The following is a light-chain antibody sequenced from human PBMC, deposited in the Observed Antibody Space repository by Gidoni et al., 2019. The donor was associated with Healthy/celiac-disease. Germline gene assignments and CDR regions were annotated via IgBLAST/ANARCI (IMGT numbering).Light chain of an antibody. CDR2: AES. J-gene: IGKJ1*01. CDR1: QGISSY. Sequence: DIHLTQSPSFLSASVGDRVTITCRASQGISSYLAVYPQKPGNAPKLLIYAESTLQSGVPSRFSGSGSGTEFTLTISSLQPADFATYYCKQSRAFGQGTKVEIK. V-gene: IGKV1-9*01. CDR3: KQSRA.